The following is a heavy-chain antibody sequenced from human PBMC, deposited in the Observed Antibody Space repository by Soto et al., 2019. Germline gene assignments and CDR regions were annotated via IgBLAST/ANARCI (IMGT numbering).Heavy chain of an antibody. Sequence: GGSLRLSCAASGFTFSSYSMNWVRQAPGKGLEWVSYISSSSSTIYYADSVKGRFTISRDNAKNSLYLQVNSLRDEDTAVYYCASDSSGSNYYYGMDVWGQGTTVTVSS. CDR2: ISSSSSTI. V-gene: IGHV3-48*02. CDR3: ASDSSGSNYYYGMDV. D-gene: IGHD3-22*01. CDR1: GFTFSSYS. J-gene: IGHJ6*02.